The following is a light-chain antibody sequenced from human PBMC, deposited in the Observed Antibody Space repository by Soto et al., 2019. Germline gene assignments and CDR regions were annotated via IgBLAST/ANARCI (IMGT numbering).Light chain of an antibody. CDR3: QQSNSYPYS. V-gene: IGKV1-5*03. CDR2: KAS. CDR1: QSISYW. Sequence: DIQMTPSPSTLSASVGDRVIITCRASQSISYWLAWYQQKPGKAPKLLIYKASSLESGVPSRFSGSGTGTEFNLTISSLQPDDSATYYCQQSNSYPYSFGQGTKLEIK. J-gene: IGKJ2*01.